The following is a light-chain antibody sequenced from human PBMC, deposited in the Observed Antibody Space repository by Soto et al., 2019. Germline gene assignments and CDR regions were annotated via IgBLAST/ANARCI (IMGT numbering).Light chain of an antibody. CDR2: GAS. CDR1: QSISSN. J-gene: IGKJ2*01. Sequence: EIVMTQSPATLSVSPGERATLSCRASQSISSNLAWYQQKPGQAPRLLIYGASSRATGPPARFSGSGSGTEFTLTISSLQSEDFAVYYCQQYNNWPYTFGQGTKLEI. CDR3: QQYNNWPYT. V-gene: IGKV3-15*01.